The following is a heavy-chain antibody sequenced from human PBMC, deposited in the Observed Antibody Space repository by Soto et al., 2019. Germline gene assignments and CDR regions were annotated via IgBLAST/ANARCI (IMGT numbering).Heavy chain of an antibody. CDR1: GGSISSYY. V-gene: IGHV4-59*01. CDR3: ARVKYYYDSSGYWAIDY. CDR2: IYYSGST. Sequence: LSLTCTVSGGSISSYYWSWIRQPPGKGLEWIGYIYYSGSTNYNPSLKSRVTISVDTSKNQFSLKLSSVTAADTAVYYCARVKYYYDSSGYWAIDYWGQGTLVTVSS. J-gene: IGHJ4*02. D-gene: IGHD3-22*01.